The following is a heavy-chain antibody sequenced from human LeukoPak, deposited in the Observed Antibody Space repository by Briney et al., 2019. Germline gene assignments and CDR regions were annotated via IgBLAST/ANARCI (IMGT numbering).Heavy chain of an antibody. J-gene: IGHJ4*02. Sequence: GGSLRLSCAASGFTFSTYGMHWVRQAPGKGLEWVAVIWYDGSDKFYADFVKGRFTISRDNSKNTLFLQTNSLRAEDTAVYYCARDQSSAFDYWGQGTLVTVSS. CDR2: IWYDGSDK. CDR3: ARDQSSAFDY. V-gene: IGHV3-33*01. CDR1: GFTFSTYG. D-gene: IGHD3-22*01.